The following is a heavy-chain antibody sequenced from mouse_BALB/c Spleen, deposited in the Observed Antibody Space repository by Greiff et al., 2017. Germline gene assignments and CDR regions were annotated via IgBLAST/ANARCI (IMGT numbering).Heavy chain of an antibody. D-gene: IGHD1-1*01. Sequence: EVHLVESGGDLVKPGGSLNLSCAASGFTFSSYGMSWVRQTPDKRLEWVATISSGGSYTYYPDSVKGRFTISRDNAKNTLYLQMSSLKSEDTAMYYCARHPSLTTVFDYWGQGTTLTVSS. V-gene: IGHV5-6*01. CDR2: ISSGGSYT. J-gene: IGHJ2*01. CDR1: GFTFSSYG. CDR3: ARHPSLTTVFDY.